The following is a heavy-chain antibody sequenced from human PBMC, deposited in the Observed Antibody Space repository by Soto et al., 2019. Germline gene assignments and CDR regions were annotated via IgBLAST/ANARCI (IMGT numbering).Heavy chain of an antibody. J-gene: IGHJ4*02. CDR3: ARFNVLKMVSPGMDF. D-gene: IGHD2-8*01. CDR1: GYTFGYYY. V-gene: IGHV1-2*02. CDR2: LNPNGGAT. Sequence: ASLKVSCKSSGYTFGYYYIQWGRQAPGRGLEWMGWLNPNGGATNYAQEFQGRIAMTSDPSISTVYMELSSLTSDDTAVYSCARFNVLKMVSPGMDFWGLGTLVTVSS.